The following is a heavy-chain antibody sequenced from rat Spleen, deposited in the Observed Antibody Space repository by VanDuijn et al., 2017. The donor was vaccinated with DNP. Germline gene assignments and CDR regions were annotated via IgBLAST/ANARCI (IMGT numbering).Heavy chain of an antibody. CDR3: TREEPRVLYYFSDLFDY. Sequence: QVQLEESGPGLVQPSQTLSLTCTVSGFSVTSYGVSWVRQFPGKGLEWIAAISSGGSTYYNSVFKSQLSSSRDTFNSQVFLKINSLETEDTAIDFCTREEPRVLYYFSDLFDYWGQGVMVTVSS. CDR2: ISSGGST. J-gene: IGHJ2*01. CDR1: GFSVTSYG. V-gene: IGHV2S8*01. D-gene: IGHD1-2*01.